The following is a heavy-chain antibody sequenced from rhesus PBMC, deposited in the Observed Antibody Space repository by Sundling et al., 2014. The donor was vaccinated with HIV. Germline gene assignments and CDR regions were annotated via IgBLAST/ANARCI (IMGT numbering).Heavy chain of an antibody. CDR3: ARVHGYYDSGYYMEYYGLVF. J-gene: IGHJ6*01. CDR2: IYWDDDK. CDR1: GFSLSTSDLG. D-gene: IGHD3-28*01. Sequence: QVTLKESGPALVKPTQTLTLTCTFSGFSLSTSDLGVGWIRQPPGKALEWLTYIYWDDDKRYSPSLKSRLTISKDTSKNQVVLTMTNMDPVDTATYYCARVHGYYDSGYYMEYYGLVFLGPKGSVVSVSS. V-gene: IGHV2S1*01.